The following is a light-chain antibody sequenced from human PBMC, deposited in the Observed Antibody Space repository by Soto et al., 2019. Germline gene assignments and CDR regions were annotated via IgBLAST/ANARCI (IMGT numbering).Light chain of an antibody. CDR2: GAS. CDR1: QSVSSSY. V-gene: IGKV3-20*01. Sequence: EIVLTQSPGTLSLSPGERATLSCRASQSVSSSYLAWYRQKPGQAPRLLIYGASSRATGIPERFSGSGSGTDFTLTISRLEPEDFAVYYCQQYGSSPLTFGGGTKVEIK. J-gene: IGKJ4*01. CDR3: QQYGSSPLT.